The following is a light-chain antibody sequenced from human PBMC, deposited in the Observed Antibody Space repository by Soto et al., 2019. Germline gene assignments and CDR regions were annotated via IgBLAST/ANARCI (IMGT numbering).Light chain of an antibody. Sequence: QSALTQPASVSGSPGQPIPISCTGTSSDVGGYNLVSWYQQHPGKAPKLIIYHGSKRPSGVSVRFSGSKSGNTASLAISGLQAEDEADYYCCSYARSSPNYVFGPGTKVNVL. J-gene: IGLJ1*01. CDR1: SSDVGGYNL. CDR3: CSYARSSPNYV. CDR2: HGS. V-gene: IGLV2-23*01.